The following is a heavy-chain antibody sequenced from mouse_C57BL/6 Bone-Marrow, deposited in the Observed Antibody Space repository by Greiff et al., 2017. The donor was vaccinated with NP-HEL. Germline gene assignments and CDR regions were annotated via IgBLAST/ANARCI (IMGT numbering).Heavy chain of an antibody. CDR2: IWRGGST. V-gene: IGHV2-5*01. CDR1: GFSLTSYG. J-gene: IGHJ3*01. D-gene: IGHD2-2*01. CDR3: AKGGYDGPSWFAY. Sequence: QVQLQQSGPGLVQPSQSLSITCTVSGFSLTSYGVHWVRQSPGKGLEWLGVIWRGGSTDYNAAFMSRLSITKDNSKSQVFFKMNSLQAEDTAIYYCAKGGYDGPSWFAYWGQGTLVTVSA.